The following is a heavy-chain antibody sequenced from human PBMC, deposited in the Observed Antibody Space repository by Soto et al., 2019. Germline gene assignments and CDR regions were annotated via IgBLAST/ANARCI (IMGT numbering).Heavy chain of an antibody. Sequence: QVQLQQWGAGLLKPSETLSLTCAVYGGSFSGYYWSWIRQPPGKGLEWIGEINHSGSTNYNPSLKSRVTISVETSKRQFSLKLGSVTAADTAVYYCARARRYCSGGSCYLVDWFDPWGQGTLVTVSS. V-gene: IGHV4-34*01. D-gene: IGHD2-15*01. CDR2: INHSGST. CDR3: ARARRYCSGGSCYLVDWFDP. CDR1: GGSFSGYY. J-gene: IGHJ5*02.